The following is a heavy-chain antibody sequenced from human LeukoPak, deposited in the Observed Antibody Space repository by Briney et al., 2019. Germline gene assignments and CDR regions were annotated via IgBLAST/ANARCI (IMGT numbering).Heavy chain of an antibody. CDR2: IYYSGST. Sequence: SETLSLTCTVSGGSISSSSYYWGWIRQPPGTGLEWIGSIYYSGSTYYNPSLKSRVTISVDTSKNQFSLKLSSVTAADTAVYYCARLSPGQRDAFDIWGQGTMVTVSS. CDR3: ARLSPGQRDAFDI. J-gene: IGHJ3*02. V-gene: IGHV4-39*01. D-gene: IGHD5-24*01. CDR1: GGSISSSSYY.